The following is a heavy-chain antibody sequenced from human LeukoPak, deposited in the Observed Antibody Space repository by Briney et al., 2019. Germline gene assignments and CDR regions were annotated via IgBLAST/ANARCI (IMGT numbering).Heavy chain of an antibody. Sequence: SQTLSLTCTVSGGSISSGGYYWSWIRQHPGKGLEWIGYIYYSGSTYYNPSLKSRVTISVDTSKNQFSLKLSSVTAADTAVYYCVRAPLHLYDSRESDAFDIWGQGTMVTVSS. J-gene: IGHJ3*02. D-gene: IGHD3-22*01. CDR1: GGSISSGGYY. CDR2: IYYSGST. CDR3: VRAPLHLYDSRESDAFDI. V-gene: IGHV4-31*03.